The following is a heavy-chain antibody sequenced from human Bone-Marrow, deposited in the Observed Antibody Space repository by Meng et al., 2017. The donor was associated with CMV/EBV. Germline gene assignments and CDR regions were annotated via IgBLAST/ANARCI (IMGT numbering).Heavy chain of an antibody. J-gene: IGHJ1*01. CDR2: ISSNSTYI. CDR1: RFTFSSYS. CDR3: ARYEVITWGEYFQH. Sequence: GESLKISCAASRFTFSSYSMNWVRQAPGKGLEWVSSISSNSTYIYYADSVKGRFTISRDNAKNSLYLQMNSLRAEDTAVYYCARYEVITWGEYFQHWGQSTLVTVSS. V-gene: IGHV3-21*04. D-gene: IGHD3-22*01.